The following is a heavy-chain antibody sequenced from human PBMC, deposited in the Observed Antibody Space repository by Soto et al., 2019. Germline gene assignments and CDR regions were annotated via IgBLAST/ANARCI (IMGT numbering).Heavy chain of an antibody. J-gene: IGHJ4*02. D-gene: IGHD3-10*01. Sequence: PGGTLRLSCAASGFTFSSYSMNWVRQAPGKGLEWVSSISNSSSYIYNADSVKGRFTISRDKAKNSLSLQMNSLRAEETPVYDCARSLWFGDDSSCDYWGQGTMVTVSS. CDR3: ARSLWFGDDSSCDY. CDR1: GFTFSSYS. V-gene: IGHV3-21*01. CDR2: ISNSSSYI.